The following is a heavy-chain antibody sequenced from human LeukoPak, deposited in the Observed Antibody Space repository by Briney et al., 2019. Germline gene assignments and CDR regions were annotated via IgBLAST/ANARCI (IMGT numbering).Heavy chain of an antibody. J-gene: IGHJ4*02. V-gene: IGHV3-23*01. CDR1: GFTFSSYG. CDR3: ARYSSGRSGDFDY. D-gene: IGHD5-18*01. CDR2: ISGSGGST. Sequence: PGGSLRLSCAASGFTFSSYGMSWVRQAPGKGLEWVSAISGSGGSTYYADSVKGRFTISRDNAKNSLYLQMNSLRAEDTAVYYCARYSSGRSGDFDYWGQGTLVTVSS.